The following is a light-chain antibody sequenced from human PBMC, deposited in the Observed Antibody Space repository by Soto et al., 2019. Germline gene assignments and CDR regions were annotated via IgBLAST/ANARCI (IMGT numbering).Light chain of an antibody. CDR3: QQYGSSPSR. CDR1: QSVSSSY. CDR2: GAS. Sequence: EIVLTQSPGTLSLSPGERATVSCRASQSVSSSYLAWYQQKPGQAPRLLIYGASSRATGIPDRFSGSGSGTDLTLTISRLESEDFAVYYCQQYGSSPSRFGGGTKVEIE. V-gene: IGKV3-20*01. J-gene: IGKJ4*02.